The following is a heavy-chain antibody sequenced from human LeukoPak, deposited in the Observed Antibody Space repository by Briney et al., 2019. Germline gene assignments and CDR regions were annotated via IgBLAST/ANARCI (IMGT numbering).Heavy chain of an antibody. V-gene: IGHV3-23*01. CDR3: AKGIRIEAAGTPFDY. Sequence: GGLRLSCAASGFTFSSYAMNWVRQAPGKGLEWVSGISGSGGSTYYADSVRGRFTISRDNSKNTLYLQMNSLRVEDTAMYYCAKGIRIEAAGTPFDYWGQGTLVTVSS. D-gene: IGHD6-13*01. CDR1: GFTFSSYA. CDR2: ISGSGGST. J-gene: IGHJ4*02.